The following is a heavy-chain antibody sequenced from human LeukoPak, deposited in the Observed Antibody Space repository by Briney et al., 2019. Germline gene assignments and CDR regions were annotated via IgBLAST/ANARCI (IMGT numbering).Heavy chain of an antibody. CDR1: GGSFSGYY. V-gene: IGHV4-34*01. CDR2: INHSGST. D-gene: IGHD2-21*02. Sequence: SETLSLTCAVYGGSFSGYYWSWIRQPPGKGLEWIGEINHSGSTNYNPSLKSRVTISVDTSKNQFSLKLGSVTAADTAVYYCARGGPDIVVVTAIQFFDYWGQGTLVTVSS. J-gene: IGHJ4*02. CDR3: ARGGPDIVVVTAIQFFDY.